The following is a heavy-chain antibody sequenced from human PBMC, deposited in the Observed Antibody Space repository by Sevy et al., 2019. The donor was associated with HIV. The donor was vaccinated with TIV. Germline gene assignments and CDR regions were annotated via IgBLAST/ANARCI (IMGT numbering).Heavy chain of an antibody. Sequence: GGSLRLSCSASGFTFIAFGMTWVRQAPGKGLEWVSGISGGGAATAYADSVKGRFTISRDNSKNTLYLKVNSLTAADTAVYYCAGYGRIPVAGHTWFDPWGLGTLVTVSS. CDR3: AGYGRIPVAGHTWFDP. J-gene: IGHJ5*02. V-gene: IGHV3-23*01. CDR1: GFTFIAFG. D-gene: IGHD6-19*01. CDR2: ISGGGAAT.